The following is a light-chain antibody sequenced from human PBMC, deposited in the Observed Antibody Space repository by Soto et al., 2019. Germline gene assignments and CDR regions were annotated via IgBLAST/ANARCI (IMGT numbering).Light chain of an antibody. V-gene: IGKV3-20*01. CDR2: GAS. CDR3: QQYTDLPRT. CDR1: QSVRSNS. J-gene: IGKJ1*01. Sequence: EIVFTQSAATLSFSAVERATLSCRASQSVRSNSLAWFQQKPGQAPRLLIYGASNRATGIPDRFSGSGSGTDFTLTISRLEPEDFAVYYCQQYTDLPRTFGQGTKVDIK.